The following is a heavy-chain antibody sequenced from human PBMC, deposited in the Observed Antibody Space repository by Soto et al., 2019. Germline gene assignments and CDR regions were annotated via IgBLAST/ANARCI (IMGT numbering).Heavy chain of an antibody. Sequence: GGYLRLSCAASEFTFSSYWMHWVRQAPGKGLVWVSRINSDGSSTSYADSVKGRFTISRDNAKNTLYLQMNSLRAEDTAVYYCSVVVAPATRNALAYWGQGTLVTVSS. CDR3: SVVVAPATRNALAY. CDR1: EFTFSSYW. CDR2: INSDGSST. J-gene: IGHJ4*02. V-gene: IGHV3-74*01. D-gene: IGHD2-15*01.